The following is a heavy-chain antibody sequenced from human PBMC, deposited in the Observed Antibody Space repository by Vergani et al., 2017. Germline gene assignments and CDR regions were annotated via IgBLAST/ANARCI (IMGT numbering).Heavy chain of an antibody. CDR2: ILPLFGTP. CDR1: GGTFSNHV. V-gene: IGHV1-69*01. CDR3: ARQKDYYMDV. Sequence: QVQLVQSGAEVKKPGSSVKVSCKSSGGTFSNHVLAWVRQSPGQGLEWMGGILPLFGTPTYAQRFQGRVTITADESTTTAYMELTSLTSEDSAIYYCARQKDYYMDVWGKGTTVTVS. J-gene: IGHJ6*03.